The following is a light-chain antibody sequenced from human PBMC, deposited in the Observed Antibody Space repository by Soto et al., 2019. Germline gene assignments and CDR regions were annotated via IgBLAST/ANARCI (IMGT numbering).Light chain of an antibody. V-gene: IGLV1-44*01. Sequence: QLVLTQPPSASGIPGQRVTISCSGSSSNIGSNTVNWYQQLPGTAPKLLIYNNNQRPSGVSSRFSGSHFGNTASLTISGLQPEDEADYYCSSYISDTTSYVFGIGTKLTVL. CDR2: NNN. CDR1: SSNIGSNT. J-gene: IGLJ1*01. CDR3: SSYISDTTSYV.